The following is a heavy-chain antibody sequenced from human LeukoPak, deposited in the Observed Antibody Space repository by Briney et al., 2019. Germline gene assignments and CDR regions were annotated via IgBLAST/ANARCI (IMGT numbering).Heavy chain of an antibody. D-gene: IGHD2-2*01. Sequence: GGSLRLSCAASGLTFSRYWMSWVRQAPGKGLELVANIKQDGSEKYYVDSGKGRFTISRDNAKNSLYMQMNSLRAEDTAVYYCARDCSSTICYPDFWGQGTLVTVSS. CDR1: GLTFSRYW. CDR2: IKQDGSEK. J-gene: IGHJ4*02. V-gene: IGHV3-7*04. CDR3: ARDCSSTICYPDF.